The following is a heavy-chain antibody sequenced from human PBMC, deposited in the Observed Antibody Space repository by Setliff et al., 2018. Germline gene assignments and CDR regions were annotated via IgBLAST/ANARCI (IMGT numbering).Heavy chain of an antibody. V-gene: IGHV3-33*08. CDR1: GFTFSTYR. J-gene: IGHJ4*02. Sequence: HPGGSLRLSCAASGFTFSTYRMHWVRQAPGKGLEWVAVIWDDGGNKYHADSVKGRFTISRDNSKNTLYLQMNSLSAEDTAVYYCAPFCSHSSYCPPPDWGQGTLVTVSS. D-gene: IGHD2-15*01. CDR3: APFCSHSSYCPPPD. CDR2: IWDDGGNK.